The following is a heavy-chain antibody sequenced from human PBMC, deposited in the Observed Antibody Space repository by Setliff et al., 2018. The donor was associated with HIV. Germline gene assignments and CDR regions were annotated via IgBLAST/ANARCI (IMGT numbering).Heavy chain of an antibody. CDR3: ATNYSGYTYGFY. J-gene: IGHJ4*02. CDR2: IYPGDSET. D-gene: IGHD5-18*01. V-gene: IGHV5-51*01. Sequence: PGESLKISCKGSGYTFTNYWIGWVRQMPGKGLEWMGIIYPGDSETRYGPSFEGQVTISVDKSISTAYLQWSSLKASDTAMHFCATNYSGYTYGFYWGQGTLVTVSS. CDR1: GYTFTNYW.